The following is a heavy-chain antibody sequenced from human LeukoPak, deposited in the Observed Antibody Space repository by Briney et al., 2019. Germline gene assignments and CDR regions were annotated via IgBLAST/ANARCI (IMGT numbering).Heavy chain of an antibody. D-gene: IGHD3-22*01. CDR1: GGSISSYY. J-gene: IGHJ4*02. Sequence: SETLSLTCTVSGGSISSYYWSWIRQPAGKGPEWIGRIYTSGSTNYNPSPKSRVTMSVDTSKNQFSLKLSSVTAADAAAYYCATYTSDRASFDYWGQGTLVTVSS. CDR2: IYTSGST. V-gene: IGHV4-4*07. CDR3: ATYTSDRASFDY.